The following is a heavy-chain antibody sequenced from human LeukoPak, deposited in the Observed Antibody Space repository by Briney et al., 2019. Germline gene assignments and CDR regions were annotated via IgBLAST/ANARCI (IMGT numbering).Heavy chain of an antibody. J-gene: IGHJ4*02. CDR1: GGSISSSSYY. D-gene: IGHD3-22*01. CDR2: IYYSGST. CDR3: ARQSPDAKYYYDSSGYYFDY. V-gene: IGHV4-39*01. Sequence: PSETLSLTCTVSGGSISSSSYYWGWIRQPPGKGLEWIGSIYYSGSTYYNPSLKSRVTISVDTSKNQFSLKLSSVTAADTAVYYCARQSPDAKYYYDSSGYYFDYWGQGTLVTVSS.